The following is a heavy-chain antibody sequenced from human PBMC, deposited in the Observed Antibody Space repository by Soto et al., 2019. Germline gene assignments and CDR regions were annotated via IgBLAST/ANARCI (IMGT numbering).Heavy chain of an antibody. CDR3: ARVKDRYSYGRKPYNWFDP. D-gene: IGHD5-18*01. V-gene: IGHV1-69*13. J-gene: IGHJ5*02. CDR1: GGTFSSYA. Sequence: GASVKVSCKASGGTFSSYAISWVRQAPGQGLEWMGGIIPIFGTANYAQKFQGRVTITADESTSTAYMELSSLRSEDTAVYYCARVKDRYSYGRKPYNWFDPWGQGTLVTVSS. CDR2: IIPIFGTA.